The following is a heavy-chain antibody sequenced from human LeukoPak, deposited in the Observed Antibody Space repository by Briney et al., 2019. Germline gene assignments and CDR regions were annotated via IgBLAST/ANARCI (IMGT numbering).Heavy chain of an antibody. CDR1: GHTFTGYY. CDR3: AREAAVADNFDY. V-gene: IGHV1-2*02. D-gene: IGHD6-19*01. CDR2: INPNSGGT. Sequence: ASVKVSCKASGHTFTGYYMHWARQAPGQGLEWMGWINPNSGGTNYAQKFQGRVTMTRDTSISTAYMELSRLRSDDTAVYYCAREAAVADNFDYWGQGTLVTVSS. J-gene: IGHJ4*02.